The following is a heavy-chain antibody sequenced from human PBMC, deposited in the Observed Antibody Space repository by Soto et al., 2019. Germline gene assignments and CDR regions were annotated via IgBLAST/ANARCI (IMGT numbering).Heavy chain of an antibody. CDR2: ISGSGGTT. CDR1: GFTFSSYA. CDR3: AKVLITTIFVVVSLFDY. Sequence: GGSLRLSCAASGFTFSSYAMSWVRQATGKGLECVSTISGSGGTTYYADSVKGRFTISRDNYRNTLYQQMNSLRDEDTALYYCAKVLITTIFVVVSLFDYWGQGS. D-gene: IGHD3-3*01. J-gene: IGHJ4*02. V-gene: IGHV3-23*01.